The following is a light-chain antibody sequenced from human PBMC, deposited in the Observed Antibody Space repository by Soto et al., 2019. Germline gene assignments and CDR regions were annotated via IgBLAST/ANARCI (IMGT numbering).Light chain of an antibody. CDR1: SSDVGGYNY. CDR3: SSYSSSSTLV. J-gene: IGLJ2*01. CDR2: DVS. V-gene: IGLV2-14*01. Sequence: QSVLTQPASVSGSPGQSITISCTGTSSDVGGYNYVSWFQQHPGKAPKLIIYDVSNRPSGVSNRFSASKSANTAALTISGLQAEDEADYYCSSYSSSSTLVFGGGTKVTVL.